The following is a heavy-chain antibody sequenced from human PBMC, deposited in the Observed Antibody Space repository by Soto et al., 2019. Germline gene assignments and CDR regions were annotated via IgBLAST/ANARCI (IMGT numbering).Heavy chain of an antibody. CDR3: ARDQVGATPYYYYGMDV. D-gene: IGHD1-26*01. CDR1: GFTVSSNY. Sequence: PGGSLRLSCAASGFTVSSNYMSWVRQAPGKGLEWVSVIYSGGSTYYADSVKGRFTISRDNSKNTLYLQMNSLRAEDTAVYYCARDQVGATPYYYYGMDVWGQGTTVTAP. V-gene: IGHV3-53*01. CDR2: IYSGGST. J-gene: IGHJ6*02.